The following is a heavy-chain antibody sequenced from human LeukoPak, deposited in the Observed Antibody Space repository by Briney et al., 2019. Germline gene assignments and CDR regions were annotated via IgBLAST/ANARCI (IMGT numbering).Heavy chain of an antibody. V-gene: IGHV3-48*04. CDR3: ARGGRFGELFSSL. J-gene: IGHJ4*02. Sequence: GGSLRLSCAASRFIFSSYSMNWVRQAPGKGLEWVSYISSGSSTIYYADFVKGRFTISRDNAKNTLYLQLSSLRAEDTAVYYCARGGRFGELFSSLWGQGTLVTVSS. CDR2: ISSGSSTI. D-gene: IGHD3-10*01. CDR1: RFIFSSYS.